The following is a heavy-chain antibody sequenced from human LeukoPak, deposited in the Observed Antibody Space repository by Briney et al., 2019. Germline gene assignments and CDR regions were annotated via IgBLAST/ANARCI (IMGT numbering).Heavy chain of an antibody. Sequence: ASVKGSCKGFGYTFTRYYIHWVGQAPGPRLGWMGWINPNSGGTNYAQKFQGRVTMTRDTSISTAYMELSRLRSDDTAVYYCARERAIFGGCDYWGQGTLVTVSS. V-gene: IGHV1-2*02. J-gene: IGHJ4*02. CDR2: INPNSGGT. D-gene: IGHD3-10*02. CDR3: ARERAIFGGCDY. CDR1: GYTFTRYY.